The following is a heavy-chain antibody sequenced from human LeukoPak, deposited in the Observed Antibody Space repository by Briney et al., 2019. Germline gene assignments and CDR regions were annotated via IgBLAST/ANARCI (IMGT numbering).Heavy chain of an antibody. Sequence: SVKVSCKASGGTFSSYAISWVRQAPGQGLGWMGGIIPIFGTANYAQKFQGRVTITTDESTSTAYMELSSLRSEDTAVYYCARDSGGAVARRYYYMDVWGKGTTVTVSS. V-gene: IGHV1-69*05. D-gene: IGHD6-19*01. CDR1: GGTFSSYA. CDR3: ARDSGGAVARRYYYMDV. J-gene: IGHJ6*03. CDR2: IIPIFGTA.